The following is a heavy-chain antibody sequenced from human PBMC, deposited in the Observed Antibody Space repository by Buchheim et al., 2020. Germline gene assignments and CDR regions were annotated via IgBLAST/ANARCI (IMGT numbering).Heavy chain of an antibody. CDR3: VRDRSNWFDP. CDR2: ISTNTGNT. D-gene: IGHD3-10*01. V-gene: IGHV1-18*01. J-gene: IGHJ5*02. Sequence: QVQLVQSGAEVKKPGASVKVSCKASGYTFTNYAIDWVRQAPGQGLEWMGWISTNTGNTNYVQKYQGRVTMTMDTSTKTAYMELRSLTSDDTAMYYCVRDRSNWFDPWGQGTL. CDR1: GYTFTNYA.